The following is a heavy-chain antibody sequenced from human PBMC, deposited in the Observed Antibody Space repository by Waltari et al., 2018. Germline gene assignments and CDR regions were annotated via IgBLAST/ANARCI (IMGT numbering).Heavy chain of an antibody. CDR3: TMNPGY. Sequence: EVQLVESGGGLVQPGGSLRLSCSASELTFSTHWLDWVRQAPGKGLVWGSRMKTDGTSISYADSVRGRFIISRDSAKNTYYLQMSSLRVEDTAVYYCTMNPGYWGQGTAVTVSS. CDR1: ELTFSTHW. V-gene: IGHV3-74*01. J-gene: IGHJ4*02. CDR2: MKTDGTSI.